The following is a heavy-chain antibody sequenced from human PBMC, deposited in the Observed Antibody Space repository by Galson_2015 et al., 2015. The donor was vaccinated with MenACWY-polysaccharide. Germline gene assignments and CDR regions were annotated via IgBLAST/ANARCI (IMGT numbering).Heavy chain of an antibody. V-gene: IGHV4-38-2*01. CDR2: IYHSGST. Sequence: ETLSLTCAVSGYSICSGYYWGWIRQPPGEGQEWIGSIYHSGSTYYNPSLKSRVTISVDTSKNQFFLKLSSVTAADTAVYYCARVEKYSGSFYILYWGQGTLVTVSS. CDR3: ARVEKYSGSFYILY. D-gene: IGHD1-26*01. J-gene: IGHJ4*02. CDR1: GYSICSGYY.